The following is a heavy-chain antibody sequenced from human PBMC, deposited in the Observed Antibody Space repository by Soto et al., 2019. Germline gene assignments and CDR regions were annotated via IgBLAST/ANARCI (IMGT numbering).Heavy chain of an antibody. D-gene: IGHD2-15*01. J-gene: IGHJ4*02. CDR3: ARDRCSGGSYYYMDY. V-gene: IGHV3-13*01. Sequence: SLRLSCAASGFTFSSYDMHWVRQATGKGLEWVSAIGTAGDTYYPGSVKGRFTISRENAKNSLYLQMNSLRAGDTAVYYCARDRCSGGSYYYMDYWGQGTLVTVSS. CDR1: GFTFSSYD. CDR2: IGTAGDT.